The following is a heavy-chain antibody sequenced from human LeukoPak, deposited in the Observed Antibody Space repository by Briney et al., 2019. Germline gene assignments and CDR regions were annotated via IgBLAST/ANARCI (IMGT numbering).Heavy chain of an antibody. CDR1: GFTVSSNY. CDR2: LYSGGNT. Sequence: PGGSLRLSCVVSGFTVSSNYMSWVRRAPGKGLEWVSVLYSGGNTNYADSVKGRFTISRDNSKNTVYLQMNSLRSEDTAVYYCARVRFLEWLSFDYWGQGTLVTVSS. D-gene: IGHD3-3*01. J-gene: IGHJ4*02. CDR3: ARVRFLEWLSFDY. V-gene: IGHV3-66*01.